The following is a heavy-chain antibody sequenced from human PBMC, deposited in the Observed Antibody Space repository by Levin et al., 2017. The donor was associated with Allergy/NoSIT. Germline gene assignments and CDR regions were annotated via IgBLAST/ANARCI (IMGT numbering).Heavy chain of an antibody. CDR1: GFTFSKYW. D-gene: IGHD1-14*01. V-gene: IGHV3-74*01. CDR2: INNDGSDT. CDR3: ARDWYGVDV. J-gene: IGHJ6*02. Sequence: LSLTCAASGFTFSKYWMQWVRQAPGKGLVWVSHINNDGSDTVYADSVRGRFTVSRDNAKNTLYLQMTRLRAEDTAVYFCARDWYGVDVWGQGATVTVS.